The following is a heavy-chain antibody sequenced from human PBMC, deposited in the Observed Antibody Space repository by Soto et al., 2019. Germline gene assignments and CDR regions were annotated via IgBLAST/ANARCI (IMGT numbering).Heavy chain of an antibody. CDR1: GFNFTNHW. J-gene: IGHJ5*02. CDR3: ARESGDWPLNWFDP. Sequence: GGSLRLSCAASGFNFTNHWMHWVRQAPGKGLVWVSRITSDGKSKAYAESVKGRFTISRDNAKNTVYLQMNGLTVEDTAVYYCARESGDWPLNWFDPWGQGTLVTVSS. V-gene: IGHV3-74*01. CDR2: ITSDGKSK. D-gene: IGHD2-21*02.